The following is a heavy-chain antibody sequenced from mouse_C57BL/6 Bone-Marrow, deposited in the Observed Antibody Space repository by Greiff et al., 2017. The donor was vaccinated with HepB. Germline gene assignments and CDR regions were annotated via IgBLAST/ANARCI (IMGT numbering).Heavy chain of an antibody. D-gene: IGHD1-1*01. CDR1: GFTFSDYY. Sequence: EVMLVESGGGLVQPGGSLKLSCAASGFTFSDYYMYWVRQAPEKRLEWVAYISNGGGSTYYPDTVKGRFTLSRDNAKNTLYLQMSRLKSEDTAMYYCASLTTVASAMDYWGQGTSVTVSS. CDR2: ISNGGGST. V-gene: IGHV5-12*01. J-gene: IGHJ4*01. CDR3: ASLTTVASAMDY.